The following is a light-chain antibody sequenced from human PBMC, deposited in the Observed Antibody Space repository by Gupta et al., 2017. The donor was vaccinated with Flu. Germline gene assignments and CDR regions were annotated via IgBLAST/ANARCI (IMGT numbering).Light chain of an antibody. J-gene: IGLJ3*02. V-gene: IGLV10-54*04. CDR2: RNN. Sequence: QAGLTQPPSVSKGLRQTATLTCTGNSNNVGNQGAAWLQQHQRHPPKVLTYRNNNRPSGISERFSASRSGDTASLTITGLQPEDEADYYCSAWDNTLNAFMFGGGTKLTVL. CDR1: SNNVGNQG. CDR3: SAWDNTLNAFM.